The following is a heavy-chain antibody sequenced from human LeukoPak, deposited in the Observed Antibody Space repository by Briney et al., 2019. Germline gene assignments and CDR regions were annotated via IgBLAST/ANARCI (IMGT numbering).Heavy chain of an antibody. D-gene: IGHD3-9*01. V-gene: IGHV4-61*01. J-gene: IGHJ5*02. CDR1: GGSVSSGSYY. CDR2: IYHSGGT. Sequence: SETLSLTCTVSGGSVSSGSYYWSWIRQPPGKGLEWIGNIYHSGGTNYNSSLKSRVTISLDTSKNQFSLKLSSVTAADTAVYYCARGSPYYDILTGYELDPWGQGTLVTVSS. CDR3: ARGSPYYDILTGYELDP.